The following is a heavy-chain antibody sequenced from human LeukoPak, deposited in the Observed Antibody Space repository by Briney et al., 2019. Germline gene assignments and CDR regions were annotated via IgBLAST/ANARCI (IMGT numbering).Heavy chain of an antibody. D-gene: IGHD1-1*01. V-gene: IGHV3-23*01. CDR2: ISDNGDTT. CDR3: VRHDRSMRFFDY. Sequence: GGSLRVSCAASGFSFRSYVMSWVRQAPGKGLEWVSAISDNGDTTYYVDSVEGRFTISRDNSKNTVFLQMNSLRAEDTAVYYCVRHDRSMRFFDYWGQGTLVTVSS. CDR1: GFSFRSYV. J-gene: IGHJ4*02.